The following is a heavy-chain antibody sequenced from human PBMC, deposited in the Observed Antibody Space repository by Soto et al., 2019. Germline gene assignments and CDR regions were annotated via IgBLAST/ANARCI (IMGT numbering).Heavy chain of an antibody. V-gene: IGHV1-69*08. CDR2: IIPILGIA. D-gene: IGHD2-15*01. CDR1: GGTFSSYT. J-gene: IGHJ6*02. Sequence: QVQLVQSGAEVKKPGSSVKVSCKASGGTFSSYTISWVRQAPGQGLEWMGRIIPILGIANYAQKFQGRVTISADKSTSTAYMELSSLRSEDTAVYYCPRDQNSGGSCWGYYYYYYGMDVWGQGTTVTVSS. CDR3: PRDQNSGGSCWGYYYYYYGMDV.